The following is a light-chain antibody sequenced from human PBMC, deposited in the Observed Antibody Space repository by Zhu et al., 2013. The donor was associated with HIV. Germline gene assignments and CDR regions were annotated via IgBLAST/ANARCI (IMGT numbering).Light chain of an antibody. Sequence: IQVTQSPSTLSASVGDRVSITCRASLSITTSLAWYQQKPGKPPRLLISSASSLHAGVPSRFSGSGSGTEFSLTISSLQPEDIATYYCQQSYTTPTWTFGPGT. V-gene: IGKV1-39*01. CDR3: QQSYTTPTWT. J-gene: IGKJ1*01. CDR1: LSITTS. CDR2: SAS.